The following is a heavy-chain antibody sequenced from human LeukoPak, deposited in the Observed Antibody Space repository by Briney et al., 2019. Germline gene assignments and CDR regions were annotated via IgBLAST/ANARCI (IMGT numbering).Heavy chain of an antibody. Sequence: GGSLRLSCAASGFTFSSYSMNWVRQAPGKGLEWVSSISGSSSYIYYADSVKGRFTISRDNAKNSLYLQMNSLRAEDTAVYYCARVFGIAVAGTPDYWGQGTLVTVSS. J-gene: IGHJ4*02. CDR2: ISGSSSYI. V-gene: IGHV3-21*01. D-gene: IGHD6-19*01. CDR3: ARVFGIAVAGTPDY. CDR1: GFTFSSYS.